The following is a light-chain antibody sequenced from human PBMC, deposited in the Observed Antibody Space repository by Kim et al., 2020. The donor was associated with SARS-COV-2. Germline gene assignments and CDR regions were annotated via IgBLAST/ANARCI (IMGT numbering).Light chain of an antibody. J-gene: IGKJ2*01. V-gene: IGKV3-20*01. CDR2: GAS. CDR3: QQYGSSAYT. CDR1: QSVSSSY. Sequence: LSPGERATLSCRASQSVSSSYLAWYQQKPGQAPRLLIYGASSRATGIPDRFSGSGSGTDFTLTISRLEPEDFAVYYCQQYGSSAYTFGQGTKLE.